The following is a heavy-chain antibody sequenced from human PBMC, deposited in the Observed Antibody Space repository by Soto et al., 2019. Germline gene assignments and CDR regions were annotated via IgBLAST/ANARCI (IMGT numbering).Heavy chain of an antibody. D-gene: IGHD2-8*02. V-gene: IGHV3-23*01. Sequence: GGSLRLSCAVSGIIFSNHAMSWVRQAPGKGLEWVSAISNLGDSTYYADSVKGRFAISRDNSKNTLYLQMNSLRAEDTAIYFCAKPPYSTGSHYWGQGTLVTISS. J-gene: IGHJ4*02. CDR2: ISNLGDST. CDR3: AKPPYSTGSHY. CDR1: GIIFSNHA.